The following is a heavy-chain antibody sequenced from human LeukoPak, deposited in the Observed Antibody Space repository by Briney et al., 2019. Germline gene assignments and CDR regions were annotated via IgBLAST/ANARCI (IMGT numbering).Heavy chain of an antibody. CDR3: ARRRYSSDPYYFDY. CDR2: ISYDGSNK. J-gene: IGHJ4*02. V-gene: IGHV3-30-3*01. CDR1: GFTFSSYA. Sequence: GGSLRLSCAASGFTFSSYAMHWARRAPGKGLEWVAVISYDGSNKYYADSVKGRFTISRDNSKNTLYLQMNSLRAEDTAVYYCARRRYSSDPYYFDYWGQGTLVTVSS. D-gene: IGHD6-19*01.